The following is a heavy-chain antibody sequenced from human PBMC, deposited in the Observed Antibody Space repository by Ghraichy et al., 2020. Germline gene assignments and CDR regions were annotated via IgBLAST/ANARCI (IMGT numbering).Heavy chain of an antibody. V-gene: IGHV3-23*01. Sequence: GGSLRLSCAASGFTFSSYAMTWVRQAPGKGLEGVSAISGSGGGTYYADSVKGRFTISRDNSKNTLYLQMNSLRAEDTAVYYCAKTSVSGQWLAGYFDYWGQGTLVTVSS. CDR3: AKTSVSGQWLAGYFDY. J-gene: IGHJ4*02. CDR2: ISGSGGGT. D-gene: IGHD6-19*01. CDR1: GFTFSSYA.